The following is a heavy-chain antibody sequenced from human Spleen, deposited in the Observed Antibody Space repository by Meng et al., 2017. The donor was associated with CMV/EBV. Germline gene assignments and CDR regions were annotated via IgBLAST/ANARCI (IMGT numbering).Heavy chain of an antibody. CDR1: GYTFTDYG. CDR2: INPDSGGT. D-gene: IGHD1-26*01. CDR3: ARVGAGGTLHY. Sequence: SCKASGYTFTDYGVIWVRQAPGEGLEWMGWINPDSGGTNYAQKFQDRVTMTRDTSINTAYMELRRLRSDDTAVYYCARVGAGGTLHYWGQGTLVTVSS. J-gene: IGHJ4*02. V-gene: IGHV1-2*02.